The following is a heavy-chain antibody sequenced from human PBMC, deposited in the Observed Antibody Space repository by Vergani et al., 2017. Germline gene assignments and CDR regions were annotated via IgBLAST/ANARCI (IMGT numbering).Heavy chain of an antibody. CDR1: GFTFSSYS. Sequence: EVQLVESGGGLVQPGGSLRLSCAASGFTFSSYSMNWVRQAPGKGLEWVSYISSSSSTIYYADSVKGRFTISRDNAKNSLYLQMNSLKTDDTAVYYCTGSADYYFDYWGQGTLVTVSS. CDR2: ISSSSSTI. CDR3: TGSADYYFDY. V-gene: IGHV3-48*01. J-gene: IGHJ4*02.